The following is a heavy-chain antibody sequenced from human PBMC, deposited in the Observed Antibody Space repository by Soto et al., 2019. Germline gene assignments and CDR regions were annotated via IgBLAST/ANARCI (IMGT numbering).Heavy chain of an antibody. J-gene: IGHJ5*02. Sequence: XGSLRLSFAASGFTFTSHSMNWVRQAPGKGLEWVAGITPGGDNTYYADSVKGRFTISRDNSKNTVYLQMNYLRAEDTALYYCAKNAGGTCYSRVDRWGQGTLVTVSS. CDR3: AKNAGGTCYSRVDR. CDR2: ITPGGDNT. V-gene: IGHV3-23*01. CDR1: GFTFTSHS. D-gene: IGHD2-15*01.